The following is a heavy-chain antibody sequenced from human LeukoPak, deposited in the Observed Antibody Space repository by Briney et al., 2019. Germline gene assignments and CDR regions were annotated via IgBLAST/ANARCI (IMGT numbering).Heavy chain of an antibody. CDR3: AKAGYDLYYFDY. J-gene: IGHJ4*02. CDR2: ISYDGSNK. D-gene: IGHD2-2*01. V-gene: IGHV3-30*18. CDR1: GFTFSSYG. Sequence: GGSLRLSCAASGFTFSSYGMHWVRQAPGKGLEWVAVISYDGSNKYYADSVKGRFTISRDNSKNTLYLQMNSLRAEDTAVYYCAKAGYDLYYFDYWGQGTLVTVSS.